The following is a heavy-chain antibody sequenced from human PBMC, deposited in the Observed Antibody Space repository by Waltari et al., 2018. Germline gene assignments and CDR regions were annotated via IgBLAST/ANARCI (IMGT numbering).Heavy chain of an antibody. D-gene: IGHD6-13*01. Sequence: QVQLVESGGGVVQPGRSLRLSCAASGFTFSSYAMHWVRQAPGKGLEWVAVISYDGSNKYYADSVKGRFTISRDNSKNTLYLQMNSLRAEDTAVYYCASYSSSWYGPYDYWGQGTLVTVSS. CDR1: GFTFSSYA. CDR3: ASYSSSWYGPYDY. J-gene: IGHJ4*02. V-gene: IGHV3-30-3*01. CDR2: ISYDGSNK.